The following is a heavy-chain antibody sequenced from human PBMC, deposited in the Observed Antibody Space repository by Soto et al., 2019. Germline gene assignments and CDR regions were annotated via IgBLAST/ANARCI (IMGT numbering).Heavy chain of an antibody. CDR1: GGTFSSYA. J-gene: IGHJ6*02. Sequence: ASVKVSCKASGGTFSSYAISWVRQAPGQGLEWMGGIIPIFGTANYAQKFQGRVTITADESTSTAYMELSSLRSEDTAVYYCARWYYYDSSGYRYGMDVWGQGTTVTVSS. CDR2: IIPIFGTA. CDR3: ARWYYYDSSGYRYGMDV. D-gene: IGHD3-22*01. V-gene: IGHV1-69*13.